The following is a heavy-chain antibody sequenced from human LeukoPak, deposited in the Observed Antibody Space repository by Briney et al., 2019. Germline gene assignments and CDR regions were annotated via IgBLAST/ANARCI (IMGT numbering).Heavy chain of an antibody. CDR3: ARAGGWLRSYYYYYMDV. Sequence: GGSLRLSCAASGFTFSSYAMHWVRQAPGKGLEWVAVISYDGSDKYYADSVKGRFTISRDNSKNTLYLQMNSLRAEDTAVYYCARAGGWLRSYYYYYMDVWGKGTTVTVSS. D-gene: IGHD5-24*01. V-gene: IGHV3-30*01. CDR1: GFTFSSYA. J-gene: IGHJ6*03. CDR2: ISYDGSDK.